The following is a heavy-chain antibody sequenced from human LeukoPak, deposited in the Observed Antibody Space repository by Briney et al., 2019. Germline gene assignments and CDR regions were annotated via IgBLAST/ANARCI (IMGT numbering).Heavy chain of an antibody. J-gene: IGHJ2*01. CDR3: ARYRVRRAEPNWYFVL. V-gene: IGHV3-23*01. D-gene: IGHD5-18*01. CDR1: GFTFSNAW. Sequence: PGGSLRLSCAASGFTFSNAWMNWVRQAPGRGPEWVSIISNSGSTTFYADSVKGRFTISRDNSRNTLYLQMSSLRAEDTAVFYCARYRVRRAEPNWYFVLWGRGTLVTVSS. CDR2: ISNSGSTT.